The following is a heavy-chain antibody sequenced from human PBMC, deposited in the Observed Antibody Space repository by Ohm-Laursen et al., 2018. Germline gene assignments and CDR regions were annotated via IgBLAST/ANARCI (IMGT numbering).Heavy chain of an antibody. D-gene: IGHD3-10*01. V-gene: IGHV3-48*01. J-gene: IGHJ4*02. Sequence: SLRLSCSASGFTFGRYSMNWVRQAPGKGLEWVSYVSSSSSTIYYADSVKGRFTISRDNAKNSLYLQMNSLRAEDTAVYYCAGAYYYGSGSYRVLVYWGQGTLVTVSS. CDR3: AGAYYYGSGSYRVLVY. CDR1: GFTFGRYS. CDR2: VSSSSSTI.